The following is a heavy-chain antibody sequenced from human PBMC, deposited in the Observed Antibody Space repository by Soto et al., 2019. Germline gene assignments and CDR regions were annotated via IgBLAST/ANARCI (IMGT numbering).Heavy chain of an antibody. V-gene: IGHV5-10-1*01. CDR2: IDPSDSQA. CDR1: GYGFAGYW. Sequence: GESLKISCKGSGYGFAGYWITWVRQKPGKGLEWMGRIDPSDSQAYYSPSFRGHVTISATKSITTVFLQWSSLRASDTAMYYCARQIYDSDTGPNFQYYFDSWGQGTPVTVSS. J-gene: IGHJ4*02. D-gene: IGHD3-22*01. CDR3: ARQIYDSDTGPNFQYYFDS.